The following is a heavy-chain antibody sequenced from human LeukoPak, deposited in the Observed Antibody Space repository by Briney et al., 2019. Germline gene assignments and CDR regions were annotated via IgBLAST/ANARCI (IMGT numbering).Heavy chain of an antibody. V-gene: IGHV3-48*03. Sequence: GGSLRLSCAASGFTFSSYEMNWVRQAPGKGLEWVSYISSSGSTIYYADSVKGRFTISRDNSKNTLYLQMNSLRAEDTAVYYCAKGGTTYYYGSGSYYFGGYFDYWGQGTLVTVSS. D-gene: IGHD3-10*01. CDR2: ISSSGSTI. J-gene: IGHJ4*02. CDR1: GFTFSSYE. CDR3: AKGGTTYYYGSGSYYFGGYFDY.